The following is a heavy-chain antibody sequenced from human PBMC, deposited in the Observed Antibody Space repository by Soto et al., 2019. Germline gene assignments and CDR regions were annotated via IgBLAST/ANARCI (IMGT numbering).Heavy chain of an antibody. V-gene: IGHV4-39*01. CDR1: GSSISSSGYY. CDR2: LYYNVGT. Sequence: SETLSLTCTVSGSSISSSGYYWGWIRQPPGRGLEWIGSLYYNVGTYYNPSLKSRVTISADTSANQFSLMVNSVTAADTAIYYCARLLSRHWVDCWGQGTLVTVSS. CDR3: ARLLSRHWVDC. J-gene: IGHJ5*01.